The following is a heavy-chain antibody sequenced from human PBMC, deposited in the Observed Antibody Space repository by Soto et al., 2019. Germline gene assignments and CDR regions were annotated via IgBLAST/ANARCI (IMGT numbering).Heavy chain of an antibody. CDR3: AAAGTYYYDSSGYYYPYYFDY. CDR2: IVVGSGNT. V-gene: IGHV1-58*01. D-gene: IGHD3-22*01. Sequence: VASVKVSCKASGFTFTSSAVQWVRQARGQRLEWIGWIVVGSGNTNYAQKFQERVTITRDMSTSTAYMELSSLRSEDTAVYYCAAAGTYYYDSSGYYYPYYFDYWGQGTLVTVSS. CDR1: GFTFTSSA. J-gene: IGHJ4*02.